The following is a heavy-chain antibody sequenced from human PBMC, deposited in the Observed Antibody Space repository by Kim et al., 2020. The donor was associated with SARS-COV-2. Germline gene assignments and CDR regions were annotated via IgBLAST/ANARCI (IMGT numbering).Heavy chain of an antibody. CDR1: GFTFSSYA. Sequence: GGSLRLSCAASGFTFSSYAMHWVRQAPGKGLEWVAVISYDGSNKYYADSVKGRFTISRDNSKNTLYLQMNSLRAEDTAVYYCARDKLGKGFDPWGQGTLVAVPS. D-gene: IGHD7-27*01. CDR3: ARDKLGKGFDP. CDR2: ISYDGSNK. J-gene: IGHJ5*02. V-gene: IGHV3-30-3*01.